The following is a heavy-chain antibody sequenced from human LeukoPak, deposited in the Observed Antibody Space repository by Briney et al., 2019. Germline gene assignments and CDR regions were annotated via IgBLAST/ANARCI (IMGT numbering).Heavy chain of an antibody. CDR1: GFTFSNYE. Sequence: GGSLRLSCAASGFTFSNYEMNWVRQAPGKGLKWVSYISSSGDTIYYADSVKGRFTISRDNAKNSLYLQMNSPRAEDTAVYYCARVLPYFDYWGQGTLVTVSS. CDR3: ARVLPYFDY. V-gene: IGHV3-48*03. CDR2: ISSSGDTI. J-gene: IGHJ4*02.